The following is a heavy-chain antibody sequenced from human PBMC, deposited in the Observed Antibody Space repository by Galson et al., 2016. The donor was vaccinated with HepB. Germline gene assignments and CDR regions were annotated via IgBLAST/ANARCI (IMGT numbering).Heavy chain of an antibody. J-gene: IGHJ6*02. CDR3: ARGRWYGGNYGMDV. Sequence: SVKVSCKASGYTFINYDINWVRQATGQGLGWMGRMIPNSGNTGYAQKFQGRVTMTRDTSVSTASMELSSLRSEDTAVYYCARGRWYGGNYGMDVWGQGTTVTVSS. CDR2: MIPNSGNT. V-gene: IGHV1-8*01. D-gene: IGHD4-23*01. CDR1: GYTFINYD.